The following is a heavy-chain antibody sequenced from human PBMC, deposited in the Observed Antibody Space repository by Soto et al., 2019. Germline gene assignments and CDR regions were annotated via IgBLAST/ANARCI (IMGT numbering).Heavy chain of an antibody. D-gene: IGHD1-26*01. Sequence: GGSLRLSCAASGFTFSSYGMHWARQAPGKGLEWVAVISYDGSNKYYADSVKGRFTISRDNSKNTLYLQMNSLRAEDTAVYYCAKDRSAGEYWYFDLWGRGTLVTVSS. CDR2: ISYDGSNK. CDR3: AKDRSAGEYWYFDL. J-gene: IGHJ2*01. V-gene: IGHV3-30*18. CDR1: GFTFSSYG.